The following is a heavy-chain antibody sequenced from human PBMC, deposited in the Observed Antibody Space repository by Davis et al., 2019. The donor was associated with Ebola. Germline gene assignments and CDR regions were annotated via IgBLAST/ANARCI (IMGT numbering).Heavy chain of an antibody. D-gene: IGHD1-26*01. J-gene: IGHJ3*02. CDR1: GFMFSTYV. V-gene: IGHV3-23*01. CDR2: FGTSGDT. CDR3: AKDTSNIWFDI. Sequence: GESLKISCVDSGFMFSTYVMSWVRQAPGKGLEWVSTFGTSGDTYYADSVKGRFTISRDNSKNTLYLQMNGLRVDDTAIYYCAKDTSNIWFDIWGQGTMVTVSS.